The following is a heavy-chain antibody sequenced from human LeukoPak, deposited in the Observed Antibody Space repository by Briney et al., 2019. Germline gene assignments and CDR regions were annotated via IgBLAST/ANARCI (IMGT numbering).Heavy chain of an antibody. D-gene: IGHD3-22*01. CDR1: GGSISSYY. J-gene: IGHJ4*02. CDR2: IYYSGST. Sequence: PSETLSLTCTVSGGSISSYYWGWIRQPPGKGLEWIGSIYYSGSTYYNPSLKSRVTISVDTSKNQFSLKLSSVTAADTAVYYCARLSGYSFDYWGQGTLVTVSS. V-gene: IGHV4-39*01. CDR3: ARLSGYSFDY.